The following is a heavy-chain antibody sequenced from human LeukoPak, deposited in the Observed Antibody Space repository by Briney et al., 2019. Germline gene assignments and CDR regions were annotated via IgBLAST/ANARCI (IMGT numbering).Heavy chain of an antibody. D-gene: IGHD6-19*01. V-gene: IGHV4-59*01. Sequence: PSETLSLTCAVSGGSISASNWWSWFRQSPGKGLEWIGYIYSSGSTNYNPSLKSRVTISVDTSKNQFSLKLTSVTAADTAVYYCARSGGYSSPQNYWGQGTLVTVSS. J-gene: IGHJ4*02. CDR2: IYSSGST. CDR1: GGSISASNW. CDR3: ARSGGYSSPQNY.